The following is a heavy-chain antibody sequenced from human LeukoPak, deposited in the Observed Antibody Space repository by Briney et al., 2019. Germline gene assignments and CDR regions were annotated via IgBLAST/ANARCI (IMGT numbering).Heavy chain of an antibody. J-gene: IGHJ3*02. CDR1: GYTFTGYY. V-gene: IGHV1-2*02. CDR3: ARVGPYGDYAFSAFDI. CDR2: INPTSGDT. Sequence: ASVKVSCKASGYTFTGYYMHWVRQAPGQGLEWMGWINPTSGDTNYVQKFQGRVIMTRDTSISTAYMELSRLRSDDTAVYYCARVGPYGDYAFSAFDIWGQGTMVTVSS. D-gene: IGHD4-17*01.